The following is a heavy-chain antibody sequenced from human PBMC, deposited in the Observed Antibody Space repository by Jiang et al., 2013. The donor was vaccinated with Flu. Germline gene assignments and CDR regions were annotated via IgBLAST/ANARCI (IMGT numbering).Heavy chain of an antibody. D-gene: IGHD4-17*01. CDR1: GGSFGGYY. V-gene: IGHV4-34*01. J-gene: IGHJ2*01. CDR3: ARDGYYAGYFDL. Sequence: KPSETLSLTCAVYGGSFGGYYWSWVRQPPGKGLEWIGEINHSGSTNYNPSLKSRVTISADTSKSQFSLKLSSVTAADTAVYYCARDGYYAGYFDLWGRGTLVTVSS. CDR2: INHSGST.